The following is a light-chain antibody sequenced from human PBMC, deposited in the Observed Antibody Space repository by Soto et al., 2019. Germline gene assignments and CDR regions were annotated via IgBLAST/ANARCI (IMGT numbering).Light chain of an antibody. Sequence: EIVLTQSPGTLSLSPGERATLSCRASQSVSSSSLAWYQQKPGQAPRLLIYGASSRATGIPDRFSGSGSGRDFTLTISRLEPEDFAVYYCQQYGSSPSYTFGQGTKLEIK. CDR2: GAS. V-gene: IGKV3-20*01. CDR1: QSVSSSS. CDR3: QQYGSSPSYT. J-gene: IGKJ2*01.